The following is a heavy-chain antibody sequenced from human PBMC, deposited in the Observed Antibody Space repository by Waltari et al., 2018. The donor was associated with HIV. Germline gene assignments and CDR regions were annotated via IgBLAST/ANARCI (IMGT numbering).Heavy chain of an antibody. CDR1: GGSISSSSYY. J-gene: IGHJ4*02. Sequence: QLQLQESGPGLVKPSETLSLTCTVSGGSISSSSYYWGWIRQAPGKGLEWIGIIYYSGSTYYNPSLKSLVTISVDTSKNQFSLKLSSVTAADTAVYHCVRHGGGWAPGGFDYWGQGTLVTVSS. CDR3: VRHGGGWAPGGFDY. D-gene: IGHD6-19*01. CDR2: IYYSGST. V-gene: IGHV4-39*01.